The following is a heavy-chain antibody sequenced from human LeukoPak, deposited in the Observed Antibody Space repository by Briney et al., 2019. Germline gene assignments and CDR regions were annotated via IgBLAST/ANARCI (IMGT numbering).Heavy chain of an antibody. CDR3: AREIRKAPNWFDP. CDR2: ISSSGGST. Sequence: GSLRLSCAASGFTFSTYSMDWVRQAPGKGLEWVSYISSSGGSTYYADSVKGRFTISRHNSKNTLYLQMNSLRAEDTAVYYCAREIRKAPNWFDPWGQGTLDTVSS. J-gene: IGHJ5*02. CDR1: GFTFSTYS. D-gene: IGHD1-14*01. V-gene: IGHV3-48*01.